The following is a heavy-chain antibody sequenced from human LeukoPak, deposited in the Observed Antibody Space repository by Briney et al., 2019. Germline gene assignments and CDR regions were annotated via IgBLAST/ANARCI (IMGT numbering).Heavy chain of an antibody. CDR3: AKDLQLRYFDWSLDY. J-gene: IGHJ4*02. CDR1: GGSISSHY. V-gene: IGHV4-59*11. Sequence: SETLSLTCTVSGGSISSHYWNWIRQPPGKGLEWIGYIYYSGSINYNPSLKSRVTISIDTSKNQFSLKLSSVTAADTAVYYCAKDLQLRYFDWSLDYWGQGTLVTVSS. D-gene: IGHD3-9*01. CDR2: IYYSGSI.